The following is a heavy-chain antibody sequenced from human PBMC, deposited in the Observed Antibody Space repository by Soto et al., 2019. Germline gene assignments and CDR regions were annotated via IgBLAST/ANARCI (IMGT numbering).Heavy chain of an antibody. D-gene: IGHD2-15*01. CDR3: ARVSCSGGSCYLRSSYNYYVMDV. Sequence: PSETRSFTFPVQGASFSGYSWRWSRQSPGKGLEWIRAITHIGPANYSPSLKSRVTISVDTSKNHFFLSLRSVTAADTGVYYFARVSCSGGSCYLRSSYNYYVMDVWGQGTTVTVSS. J-gene: IGHJ6*02. V-gene: IGHV4-34*01. CDR1: GASFSGYS. CDR2: ITHIGPA.